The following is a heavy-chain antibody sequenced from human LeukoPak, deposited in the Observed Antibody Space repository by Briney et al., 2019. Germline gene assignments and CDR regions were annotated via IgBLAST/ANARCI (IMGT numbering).Heavy chain of an antibody. CDR2: IQSSVSS. Sequence: SETLSLTCTVSGDSISSYYWSWIRQPPGKGLEWIGCIQSSVSSTYNPSLKSRVTISVDTSNNNFSLKLSSVTAADTAVYYCARGASSGFWFDPWGQGTLATVSS. CDR3: ARGASSGFWFDP. J-gene: IGHJ5*02. CDR1: GDSISSYY. D-gene: IGHD3-22*01. V-gene: IGHV4-59*08.